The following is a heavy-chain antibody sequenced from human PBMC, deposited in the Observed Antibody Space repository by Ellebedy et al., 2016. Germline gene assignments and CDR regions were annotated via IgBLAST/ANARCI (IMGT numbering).Heavy chain of an antibody. CDR2: IKEDGRQT. CDR3: ARDRRYFDL. CDR1: GFTFSRDW. V-gene: IGHV3-7*03. Sequence: GESLKISCAASGFTFSRDWMTWVRQVPGKGLEWVGNIKEDGRQTYYVDSLRGRFTISRDNARNSLFLQMNSLRVEDTAVYYCARDRRYFDLWGRGTLVTVSS. J-gene: IGHJ2*01.